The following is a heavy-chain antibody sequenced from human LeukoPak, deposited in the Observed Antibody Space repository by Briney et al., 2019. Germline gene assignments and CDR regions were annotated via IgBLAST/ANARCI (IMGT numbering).Heavy chain of an antibody. D-gene: IGHD3-10*01. Sequence: SETLSLTCAVYGGSFSGYYWSWIRQPPGKGLEWIGEINHSGSTNYNPSLKSRVTISVDTSKNQFSLKLSSVTAADTAVYYCARGSYYGSGSYVNWFDPWGQGTLVTVSS. J-gene: IGHJ5*02. V-gene: IGHV4-34*01. CDR3: ARGSYYGSGSYVNWFDP. CDR2: INHSGST. CDR1: GGSFSGYY.